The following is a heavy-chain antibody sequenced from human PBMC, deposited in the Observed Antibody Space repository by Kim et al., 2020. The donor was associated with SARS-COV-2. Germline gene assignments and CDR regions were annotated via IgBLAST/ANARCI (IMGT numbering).Heavy chain of an antibody. V-gene: IGHV4-34*13. J-gene: IGHJ6*02. CDR3: SRDFRPFPPYYYGMDG. Sequence: SLHSRVTISVDTSKIQFSLKLSSVTAADTAVYYCSRDFRPFPPYYYGMDGWGQGTTVTVSS.